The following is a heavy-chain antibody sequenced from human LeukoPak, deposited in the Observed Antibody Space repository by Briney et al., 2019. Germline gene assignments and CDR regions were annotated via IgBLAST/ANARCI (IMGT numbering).Heavy chain of an antibody. J-gene: IGHJ6*03. Sequence: ASVKVSCKASGYTFSIYYFYWLRQAPAQGLGWMGWINLNSGGTNSAQKFQGRVSMTRDTSISRAYMDLSRLRSDYTAVENCARATQPYIDSYGYYPRADYYYYLDVWGKGATVTVSS. CDR1: GYTFSIYY. V-gene: IGHV1-2*02. CDR2: INLNSGGT. D-gene: IGHD3-3*01. CDR3: ARATQPYIDSYGYYPRADYYYYLDV.